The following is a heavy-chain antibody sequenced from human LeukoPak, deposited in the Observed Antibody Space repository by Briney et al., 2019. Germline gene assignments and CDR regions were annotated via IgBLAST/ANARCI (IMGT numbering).Heavy chain of an antibody. J-gene: IGHJ4*02. Sequence: GGSLRLSCAASGFTFSSYAMSWVRQAPGKGLEWVSAISGSGGSTYYADSVKGRFTISRDNSKNTLYLQMNSLRAEDTAVYYCAKDLSWLRGAGGGRNYWGQGTLVTVSS. CDR1: GFTFSSYA. CDR2: ISGSGGST. V-gene: IGHV3-23*01. CDR3: AKDLSWLRGAGGGRNY. D-gene: IGHD5-12*01.